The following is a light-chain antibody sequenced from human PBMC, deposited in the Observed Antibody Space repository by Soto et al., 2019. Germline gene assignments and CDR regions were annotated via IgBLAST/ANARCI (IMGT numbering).Light chain of an antibody. V-gene: IGLV2-14*01. CDR1: TSDVGGSNY. Sequence: QSALTQPASVSGSPGQSITISCTGTTSDVGGSNYVSWFQHHPGKAPKLVIYEVSNRPSGVSDRFSGSKSGDTASLTVSGLQAEDEADYYCSSYTSTRTYVFGTGTKVTVL. J-gene: IGLJ1*01. CDR2: EVS. CDR3: SSYTSTRTYV.